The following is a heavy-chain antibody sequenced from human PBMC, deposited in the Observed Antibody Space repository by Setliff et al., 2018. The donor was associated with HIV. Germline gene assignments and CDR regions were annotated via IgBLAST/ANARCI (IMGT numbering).Heavy chain of an antibody. CDR1: GYTFTGYY. D-gene: IGHD3-22*01. Sequence: ASVKVSCKASGYTFTGYYMHWVRQAPGQGLEWMGWINPNNGGTNYAQKFQGRVTMTRDTSISTAYMELSRLRSDDTAVDYCARDYYDSSGYRYFDYWGQGTLVTVSS. V-gene: IGHV1-2*02. CDR2: INPNNGGT. J-gene: IGHJ4*02. CDR3: ARDYYDSSGYRYFDY.